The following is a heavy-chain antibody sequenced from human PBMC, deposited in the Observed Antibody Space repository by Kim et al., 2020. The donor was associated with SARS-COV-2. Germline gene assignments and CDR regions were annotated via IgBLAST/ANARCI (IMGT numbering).Heavy chain of an antibody. V-gene: IGHV1-46*01. Sequence: ASVKVSCKASGYTFTSYYMHWVRQAPGQWLEWMGIINPSGGSTSYAQKFQGRVTMTRDTSTSTVYMELSSLRSEDTAVYYCARVLIAAAGTLYFDYWGQGTLVTVSS. D-gene: IGHD6-13*01. CDR2: INPSGGST. CDR3: ARVLIAAAGTLYFDY. CDR1: GYTFTSYY. J-gene: IGHJ4*02.